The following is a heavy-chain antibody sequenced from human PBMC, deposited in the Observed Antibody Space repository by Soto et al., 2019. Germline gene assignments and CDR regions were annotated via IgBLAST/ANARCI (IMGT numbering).Heavy chain of an antibody. CDR1: GGSIRGYY. CDR2: IYYNGNT. CDR3: ARDSRGDYGFDY. Sequence: SETLSLTCYISGGSIRGYYWNWIRQPPGRGLEWIAYIYYNGNTNYNPSLSSRVTISVDTSKNQFSLKLTSVTAADTAVYYCARDSRGDYGFDYWGLGTLVTVSS. D-gene: IGHD4-17*01. V-gene: IGHV4-59*01. J-gene: IGHJ4*02.